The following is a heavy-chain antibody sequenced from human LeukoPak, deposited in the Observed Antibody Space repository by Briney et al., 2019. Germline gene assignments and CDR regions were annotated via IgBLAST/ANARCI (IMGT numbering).Heavy chain of an antibody. V-gene: IGHV1-46*01. CDR1: GYTFTSYY. D-gene: IGHD3-22*01. CDR2: INPSGGST. CDR3: ARDYPDYYDSSGHYYFDY. Sequence: ASVKVSCKASGYTFTSYYMHWVRQAPGQGLEWMGIINPSGGSTSYAQKFQGRVTMTRDTSTSTVYIELSSLRSEDTAVYYCARDYPDYYDSSGHYYFDYWGQGTLVTVSS. J-gene: IGHJ4*02.